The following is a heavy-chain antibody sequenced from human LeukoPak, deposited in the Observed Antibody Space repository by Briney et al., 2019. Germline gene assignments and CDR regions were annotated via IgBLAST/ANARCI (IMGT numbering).Heavy chain of an antibody. CDR2: ISGSGGST. D-gene: IGHD6-13*01. CDR3: AKDQFSSSWNGGDY. V-gene: IGHV3-23*01. J-gene: IGHJ4*02. Sequence: GGSQRLSCAASGFTFSSYAMSWVRQAPGKGLEWVSAISGSGGSTYYADSVKGRFTISRDNSKNTLYLQMNSLRAEDTAVYYCAKDQFSSSWNGGDYWGQGTLVTVSS. CDR1: GFTFSSYA.